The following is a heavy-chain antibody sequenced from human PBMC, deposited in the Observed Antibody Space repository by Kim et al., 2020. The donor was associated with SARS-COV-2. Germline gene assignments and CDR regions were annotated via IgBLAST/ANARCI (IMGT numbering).Heavy chain of an antibody. V-gene: IGHV4-4*07. CDR1: GGSISGYF. Sequence: SETLSLTCTVSGGSISGYFWSWIRQPAGKGLEWIGRIYASGTTNYNPSLKSRVTMSLDMSKNQCSLQLTSVTAADTAVYYCAGEQTTMGRGIDYWGQGLLLTVSS. CDR2: IYASGTT. CDR3: AGEQTTMGRGIDY. D-gene: IGHD3-10*01. J-gene: IGHJ4*02.